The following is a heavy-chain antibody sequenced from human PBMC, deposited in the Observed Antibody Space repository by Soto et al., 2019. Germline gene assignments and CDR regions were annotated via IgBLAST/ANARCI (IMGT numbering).Heavy chain of an antibody. V-gene: IGHV3-23*01. CDR2: ISGSGGST. Sequence: GGSLRLSCAASGFTFSSYAMSWVRQAPGKGLEWVSAISGSGGSTYYADSVKGRFTISRDNSKNTLYLQMNSLRAEDPAVYYCAKGQYSEIFTGPGDSRGQGTLVTVSS. J-gene: IGHJ4*02. CDR1: GFTFSSYA. D-gene: IGHD3-9*01. CDR3: AKGQYSEIFTGPGDS.